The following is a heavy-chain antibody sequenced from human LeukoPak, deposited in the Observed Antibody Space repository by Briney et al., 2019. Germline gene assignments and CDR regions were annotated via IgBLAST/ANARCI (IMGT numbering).Heavy chain of an antibody. Sequence: SETLSLTCAVYGGSFSGYYWGWVRQPPGKGLEWIGSIYHSGTTYYNPSLKSRVTISVDTSKNQFSLKLSSVTAADTAVYYCARASGYYYSWFDPWGQGTLVTVSS. V-gene: IGHV4-34*01. J-gene: IGHJ5*02. CDR1: GGSFSGYY. CDR2: IYHSGTT. CDR3: ARASGYYYSWFDP. D-gene: IGHD3-22*01.